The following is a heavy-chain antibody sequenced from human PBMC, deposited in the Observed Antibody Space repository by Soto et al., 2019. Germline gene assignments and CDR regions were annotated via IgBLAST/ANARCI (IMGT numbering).Heavy chain of an antibody. D-gene: IGHD6-13*01. V-gene: IGHV3-30-3*01. CDR3: ARDRFGSSWYYFDY. J-gene: IGHJ4*02. CDR2: ISYDGSNK. CDR1: GFAFSSYA. Sequence: LRLSCAASGFAFSSYAIHWVRQAPGKGLEWVAVISYDGSNKYYADSVKGRFTISRDNSKNTLYLQMNSLRAEDTAVYYCARDRFGSSWYYFDYWGQGTLVTVSS.